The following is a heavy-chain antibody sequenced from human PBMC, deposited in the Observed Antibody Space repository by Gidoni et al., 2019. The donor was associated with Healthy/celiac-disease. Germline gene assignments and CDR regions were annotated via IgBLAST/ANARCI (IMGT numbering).Heavy chain of an antibody. Sequence: QVQLQQWGAGLLKPSETLSLTCAVYGGSFSGYYWSWNRQPPGKGLEWIGEINHSGSTNYNPSLKSRVTISVDTSKNQFSLKLSSVTAADTAVYYCARGGGDQLLLSERQIDYWGQGTLVTVSS. D-gene: IGHD2-2*01. CDR3: ARGGGDQLLLSERQIDY. CDR2: INHSGST. CDR1: GGSFSGYY. J-gene: IGHJ4*02. V-gene: IGHV4-34*01.